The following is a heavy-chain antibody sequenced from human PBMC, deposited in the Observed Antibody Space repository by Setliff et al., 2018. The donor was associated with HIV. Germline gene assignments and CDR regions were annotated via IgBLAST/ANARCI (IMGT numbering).Heavy chain of an antibody. CDR2: IFPGDSKM. Sequence: GESLKISCRGSGYSFTSYWIAWVRQKPGKGLEWMGIIFPGDSKMHYSPSFQGRVTLSADKSISTAYLQWSSLQTSDSGMYYCARGIAALTASFDYWGQGSLVTVSS. CDR3: ARGIAALTASFDY. CDR1: GYSFTSYW. J-gene: IGHJ4*02. D-gene: IGHD2-21*02. V-gene: IGHV5-51*01.